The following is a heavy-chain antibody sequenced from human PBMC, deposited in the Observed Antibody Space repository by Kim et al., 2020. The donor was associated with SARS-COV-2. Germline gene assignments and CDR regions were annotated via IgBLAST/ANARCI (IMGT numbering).Heavy chain of an antibody. CDR1: GFTFSDYA. J-gene: IGHJ4*02. D-gene: IGHD1-26*01. CDR2: ISRDGGHI. V-gene: IGHV3-9*01. CDR3: GKDVSPGVGAIGY. Sequence: GGSLRLSCKTSGFTFSDYAMHWVRQRPEKGLEWVSGISRDGGHIEYADYVRGRISISRDNAKNSLQLQMSSLRLEDTGLYYCGKDVSPGVGAIGYWGQGNLDTVS.